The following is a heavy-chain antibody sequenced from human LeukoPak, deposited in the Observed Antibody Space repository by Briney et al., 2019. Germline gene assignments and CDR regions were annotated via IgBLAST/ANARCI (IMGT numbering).Heavy chain of an antibody. V-gene: IGHV3-23*01. CDR2: ISGSGDST. Sequence: GGSLRLSCAASGFTFSSYGMTWVRQAPGKGLEWVSGISGSGDSTYYADSVKGRFTISRDNSKNTLYLQMNSLRVEDTAVYYCADSGSYSLYWGQGTLVTVSS. J-gene: IGHJ4*02. CDR3: ADSGSYSLY. D-gene: IGHD1-26*01. CDR1: GFTFSSYG.